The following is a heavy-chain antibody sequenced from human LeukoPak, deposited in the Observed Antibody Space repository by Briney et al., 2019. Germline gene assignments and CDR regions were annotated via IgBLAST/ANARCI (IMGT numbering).Heavy chain of an antibody. J-gene: IGHJ4*02. CDR1: GFTFSSYA. D-gene: IGHD6-13*01. Sequence: GGSLRLSCAASGFTFSSYAMSWVRQAPGKGLEWVSAISGSGGSTYYADSVKGRFTISRDNSKNTLYLQMNSLRAEDTAVYYCAKGKYSSSWYDTSYFDYWGQGTLVTVS. CDR3: AKGKYSSSWYDTSYFDY. V-gene: IGHV3-23*01. CDR2: ISGSGGST.